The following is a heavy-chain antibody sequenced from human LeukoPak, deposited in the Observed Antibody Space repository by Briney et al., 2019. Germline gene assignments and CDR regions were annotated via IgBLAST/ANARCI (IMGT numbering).Heavy chain of an antibody. V-gene: IGHV1-18*01. CDR3: ARDTEQWLVYGDYDAFDI. CDR2: ISAYNGNT. CDR1: GYNFTTYD. D-gene: IGHD6-19*01. Sequence: ASVKVSCKASGYNFTTYDFTWVRQATGQGLEWMGWISAYNGNTNYAQKLQGRVTMTTDTSTSTAYMELRSLRSDDTAVYYRARDTEQWLVYGDYDAFDIWGQGTMVTVSS. J-gene: IGHJ3*02.